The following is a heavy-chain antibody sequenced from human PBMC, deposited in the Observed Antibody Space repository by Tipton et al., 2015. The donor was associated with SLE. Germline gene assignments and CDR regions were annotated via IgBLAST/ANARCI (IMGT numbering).Heavy chain of an antibody. CDR3: ARVLITEYYNYNMDV. CDR2: ISDDGSRT. J-gene: IGHJ6*03. CDR1: GFTFSSYA. D-gene: IGHD3-16*01. V-gene: IGHV3-64*01. Sequence: GSLRLSCAASGFTFSSYAMHWVRQAPGQGLEYVSSISDDGSRTYYGNSVRGRFLISRDNSKNTLYLQMRSLRAEDMAVYYCARVLITEYYNYNMDVWGKGTTVTVSS.